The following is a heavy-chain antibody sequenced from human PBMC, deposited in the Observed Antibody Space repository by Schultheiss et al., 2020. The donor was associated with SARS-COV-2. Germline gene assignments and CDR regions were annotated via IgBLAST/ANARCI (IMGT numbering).Heavy chain of an antibody. Sequence: ASVKVSCKASGYTFTGYYMHWVRQAPGQGLEWMGWINPNSGGTNYAQKFQGRVTMTRDTSISTAYMELSRLRSDDTAVYYCASTYSRTRVRYYYYGMDVWGQGTTVTVSS. CDR2: INPNSGGT. V-gene: IGHV1-2*02. CDR1: GYTFTGYY. D-gene: IGHD6-13*01. J-gene: IGHJ6*02. CDR3: ASTYSRTRVRYYYYGMDV.